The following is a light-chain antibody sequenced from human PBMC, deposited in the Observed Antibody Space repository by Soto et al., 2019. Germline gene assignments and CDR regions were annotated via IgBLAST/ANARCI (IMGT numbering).Light chain of an antibody. V-gene: IGKV1-5*01. CDR1: QSVSDW. CDR3: QQYNSYQWT. J-gene: IGKJ1*01. CDR2: DTS. Sequence: DIRVTQSPPTLSASVGDRVTITCRASQSVSDWLAWYQQKPGNPPKLLIYDTSRLESAVPSRFSGSGSGTEFTLTISTLQPDDVATYYCQQYNSYQWTFGQGTKVDIK.